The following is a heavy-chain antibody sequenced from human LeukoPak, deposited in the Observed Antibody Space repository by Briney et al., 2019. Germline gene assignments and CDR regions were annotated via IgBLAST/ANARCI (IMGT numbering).Heavy chain of an antibody. V-gene: IGHV4-39*07. J-gene: IGHJ4*02. Sequence: PSETLSLTCTVSGGSISSSSHYWGWIRQPPGTGLGWIASIYYSGTTYHNPSLESRVTISVDESKNQFSLKLSSVTAADTAVYYCARMSSGWYALDYWGQGTLVTVSS. D-gene: IGHD6-19*01. CDR3: ARMSSGWYALDY. CDR2: IYYSGTT. CDR1: GGSISSSSHY.